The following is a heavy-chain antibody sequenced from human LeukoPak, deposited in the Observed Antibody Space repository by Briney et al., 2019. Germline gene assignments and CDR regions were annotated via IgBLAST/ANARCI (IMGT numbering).Heavy chain of an antibody. CDR2: LDRDGTTT. CDR3: ARSLTRGQRNAFDV. J-gene: IGHJ3*01. CDR1: GFTFSTYW. D-gene: IGHD6-25*01. Sequence: GGSLRLSCVASGFTFSTYWMHWVRQAPGKGLEWVSRLDRDGTTTSYADSVYGRFTISRDNAKNSLYLQMNSLRGEDMALYYCARSLTRGQRNAFDVWGQGTMVTVSS. V-gene: IGHV3-74*01.